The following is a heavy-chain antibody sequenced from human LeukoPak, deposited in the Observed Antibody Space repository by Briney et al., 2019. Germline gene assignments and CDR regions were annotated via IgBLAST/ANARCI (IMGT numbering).Heavy chain of an antibody. CDR2: INHSGST. CDR1: GGSFSGYY. V-gene: IGHV4-34*01. CDR3: ARRDYSNYVKVFDY. Sequence: SSETLSLTCAVYGGSFSGYYWSWIRQPPGKGLEWIGEINHSGSTNYNPSLKSRVTISVDTSKNQFSLKLSSVTAADTAVYYCARRDYSNYVKVFDYWGQGTLVTVSS. D-gene: IGHD4-11*01. J-gene: IGHJ4*02.